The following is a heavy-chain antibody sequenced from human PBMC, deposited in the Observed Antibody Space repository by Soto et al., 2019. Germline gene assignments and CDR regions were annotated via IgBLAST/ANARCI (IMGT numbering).Heavy chain of an antibody. J-gene: IGHJ4*02. CDR3: ARDRDFHSGEYYYDSSGYSPGDY. D-gene: IGHD3-22*01. Sequence: QVQLVQSRAEVKKPGASVKVSCKAPGYTFTSYGISWVRQAPGQGLEWMGWISAYNGNTNYAQKLQGRVTMTTDTSTSTAYMELRSLRSDDTAVYYCARDRDFHSGEYYYDSSGYSPGDYWGQGTLVTVSS. CDR2: ISAYNGNT. CDR1: GYTFTSYG. V-gene: IGHV1-18*01.